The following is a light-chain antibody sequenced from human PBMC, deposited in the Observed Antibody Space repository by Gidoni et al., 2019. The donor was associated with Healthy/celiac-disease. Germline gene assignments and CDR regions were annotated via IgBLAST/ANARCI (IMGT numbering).Light chain of an antibody. CDR2: GAA. V-gene: IGKV3-20*01. J-gene: IGKJ2*01. Sequence: EIVLPQSPGTLSLSPGERATLSCRASQSVSSSYLAWYQQKPGQAPRLLIYGAASRATGIPDRFSGSGCGTDFTLTISRLEPEDFSVYYCQQYGSSPRNTFGQGTKLEIK. CDR1: QSVSSSY. CDR3: QQYGSSPRNT.